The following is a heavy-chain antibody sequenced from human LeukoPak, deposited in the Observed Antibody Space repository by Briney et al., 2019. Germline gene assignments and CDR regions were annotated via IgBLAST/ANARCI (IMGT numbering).Heavy chain of an antibody. CDR2: INHSGST. CDR3: ARLAVGSVDYYYYMDV. Sequence: SETLSLNFAGYGGSFSAYYWSWIRQPPGNGLEWIGEINHSGSTNYNPSLKSLVTISVDTAKNQFSLKLSSVTAADTAVYYCARLAVGSVDYYYYMDVWGKGTTVTVSS. V-gene: IGHV4-34*01. J-gene: IGHJ6*03. CDR1: GGSFSAYY. D-gene: IGHD1-1*01.